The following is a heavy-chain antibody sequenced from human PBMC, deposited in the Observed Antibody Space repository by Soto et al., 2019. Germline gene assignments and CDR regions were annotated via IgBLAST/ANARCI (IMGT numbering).Heavy chain of an antibody. V-gene: IGHV1-3*01. D-gene: IGHD3-16*02. Sequence: QVQLVQSGAEVKKPGASVKVSCKASGYTFTSYAMHWVRQAPGQRLEWMGWINAGNGNTKYSQKFQGRVTITRDTSASTAYMELSSLRSEDTAVYCCARVMGELSLGYYYYMDVWGKGTTVTVSS. CDR1: GYTFTSYA. J-gene: IGHJ6*03. CDR2: INAGNGNT. CDR3: ARVMGELSLGYYYYMDV.